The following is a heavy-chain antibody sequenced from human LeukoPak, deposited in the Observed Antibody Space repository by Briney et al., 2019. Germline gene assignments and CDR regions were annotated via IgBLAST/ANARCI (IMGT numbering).Heavy chain of an antibody. V-gene: IGHV4-34*01. J-gene: IGHJ4*02. Sequence: SETLSLTCAVYGGSFSGYYWSWIRQPPGKGLEWIGEINHSGSTNYNPSLKSRVTISVDTSKSQFSLKLSSVTAADTAVYYRARDRYYEPFDYWGQGTLVTVSS. CDR3: ARDRYYEPFDY. D-gene: IGHD3-22*01. CDR2: INHSGST. CDR1: GGSFSGYY.